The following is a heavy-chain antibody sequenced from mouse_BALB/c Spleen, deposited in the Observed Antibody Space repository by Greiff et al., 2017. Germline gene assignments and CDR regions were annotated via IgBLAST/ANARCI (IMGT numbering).Heavy chain of an antibody. CDR3: ARNLLPLYYFDY. V-gene: IGHV3-8*02. CDR1: GDSITSGY. Sequence: DVKLQESGPSLVKPSQTLSLTCSVTGDSITSGYWNWIRKFPGNKLEYMGYISYSGSTYYNPSLKSRISITRDTSKNQYYLQLNSVTTEDTATYYCARNLLPLYYFDYWGQGTTLTVSS. D-gene: IGHD1-1*01. J-gene: IGHJ2*01. CDR2: ISYSGST.